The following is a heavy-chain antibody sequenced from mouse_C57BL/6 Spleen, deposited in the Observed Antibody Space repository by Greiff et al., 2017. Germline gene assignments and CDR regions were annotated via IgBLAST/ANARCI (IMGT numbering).Heavy chain of an antibody. J-gene: IGHJ3*01. D-gene: IGHD1-1*01. V-gene: IGHV1-52*01. CDR3: ARGTVVAKQAGFAY. CDR2: IDPSDSET. CDR1: GYTFTSYW. Sequence: VQLQQPGAELVRPGSSVKLSCKASGYTFTSYWMHWVKQRPIQGLEWIGNIDPSDSETHYNQKFKDKATLTVDKSSSTAYMQLSSLTSEDSAVYYCARGTVVAKQAGFAYWGQGTLVTVSA.